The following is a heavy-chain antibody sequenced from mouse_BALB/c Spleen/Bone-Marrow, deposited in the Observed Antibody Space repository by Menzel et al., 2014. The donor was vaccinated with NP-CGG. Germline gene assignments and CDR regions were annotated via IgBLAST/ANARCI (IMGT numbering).Heavy chain of an antibody. CDR1: GFTFTDNY. D-gene: IGHD2-12*01. CDR3: ARDYDWFAY. CDR2: IRNKANGYTT. J-gene: IGHJ3*01. Sequence: EVMLVESGGGLVQPGGSLRLSCATSGFTFTDNYMSWVRQPPGKALEWLGFIRNKANGYTTEYSASVKGRFTISRDNSQSILYLQMNTLRAEDSATYCCARDYDWFAYWGQGTLVTVSA. V-gene: IGHV7-3*02.